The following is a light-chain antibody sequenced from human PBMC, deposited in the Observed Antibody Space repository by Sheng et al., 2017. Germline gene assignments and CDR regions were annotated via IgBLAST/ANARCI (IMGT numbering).Light chain of an antibody. CDR2: DAS. CDR3: QQYYTTPPWT. V-gene: IGKV3D-15*01. Sequence: EIVMTQSPATLSVSPGERATLSCRASQSVSSNLAWYQQKPGQAPRLLIYDASNRATGIPDRFSGSGSGTDFTLTISSLQAEDVAVYYCQQYYTTPPWTFGQGTKVEIK. J-gene: IGKJ1*01. CDR1: QSVSSN.